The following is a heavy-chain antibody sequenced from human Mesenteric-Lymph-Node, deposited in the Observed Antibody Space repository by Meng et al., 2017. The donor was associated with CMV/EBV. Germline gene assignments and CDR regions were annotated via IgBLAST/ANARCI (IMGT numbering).Heavy chain of an antibody. Sequence: ASVKVSCKASGYSFITYGIAWVRQAPGQGLEWMGWISAKNGKTNYAERLQARVTMTTDTATNTAYMELRSLRSDDTAVYFCARDDGSGTYYNNYFDPWGQGTLVTVS. D-gene: IGHD3-10*01. CDR3: ARDDGSGTYYNNYFDP. V-gene: IGHV1-18*01. J-gene: IGHJ5*02. CDR2: ISAKNGKT. CDR1: GYSFITYG.